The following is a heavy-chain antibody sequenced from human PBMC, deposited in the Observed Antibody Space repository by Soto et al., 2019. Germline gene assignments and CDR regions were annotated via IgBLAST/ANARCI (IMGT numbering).Heavy chain of an antibody. V-gene: IGHV4-61*01. CDR3: ASKASGGFDY. CDR1: GGSVSSGSYY. J-gene: IGHJ4*02. D-gene: IGHD2-15*01. CDR2: IYYSGST. Sequence: SETLSLTCTVSGGSVSSGSYYWSWIRQPPGKGLEWIGYIYYSGSTNYNPSLKSRVTISVDTSKNQFSLKLSSVTAADTAVYYCASKASGGFDYWAREPWSPSPQ.